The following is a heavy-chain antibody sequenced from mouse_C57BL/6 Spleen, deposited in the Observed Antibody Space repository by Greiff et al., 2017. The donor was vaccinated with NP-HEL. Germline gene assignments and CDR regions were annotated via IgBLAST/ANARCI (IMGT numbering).Heavy chain of an antibody. Sequence: EVQLQQSGAELVRPGASVKLSCTASGFNIKDDYMHWVKQRPEQGLEWIGWIDPENGDTEYASKFQGKATITADTSSNTAYLQLSSLTSEDTAVYYCTTSTGSFAYWGQGTLVTVSA. CDR3: TTSTGSFAY. V-gene: IGHV14-4*01. D-gene: IGHD4-1*02. CDR1: GFNIKDDY. CDR2: IDPENGDT. J-gene: IGHJ3*01.